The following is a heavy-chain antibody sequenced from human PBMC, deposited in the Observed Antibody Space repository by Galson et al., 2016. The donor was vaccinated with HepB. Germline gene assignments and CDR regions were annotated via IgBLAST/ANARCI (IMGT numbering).Heavy chain of an antibody. CDR3: AKDKRGHSSAWYWYFDY. CDR2: MSDSDDI. J-gene: IGHJ4*02. V-gene: IGHV3-23*01. D-gene: IGHD6-13*01. Sequence: SLRLSCAASGFTFGGYAMAWVRQAPGKGLEWVSGMSDSDDIYYAPSVKGRFTISRDNSKNTLYLQLSSLRAEDTAVYYCAKDKRGHSSAWYWYFDYWGQGTLVSVSS. CDR1: GFTFGGYA.